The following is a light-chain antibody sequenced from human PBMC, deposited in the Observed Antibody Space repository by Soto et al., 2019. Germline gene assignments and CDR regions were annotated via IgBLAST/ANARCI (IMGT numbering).Light chain of an antibody. V-gene: IGLV3-1*01. CDR2: QDT. CDR3: QAWDSSTASYV. Sequence: SYELTQPPSVSMSPGQTASITCSGDKLGDKYASWYQQRPGQSPVLVIYQDTKRPSGIPERFSGSNSGNTATLTIGGTQAMDEADYYCQAWDSSTASYVFGTGTKLTVL. CDR1: KLGDKY. J-gene: IGLJ1*01.